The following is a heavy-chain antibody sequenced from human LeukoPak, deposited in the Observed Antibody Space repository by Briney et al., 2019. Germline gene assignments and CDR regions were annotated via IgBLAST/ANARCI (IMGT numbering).Heavy chain of an antibody. CDR1: GFTFDDSA. J-gene: IGHJ4*02. CDR3: VKDGGSYGSGSNSFSH. D-gene: IGHD3-10*01. V-gene: IGHV3-9*01. CDR2: ISWNSDNI. Sequence: GRSLRLSCAASGFTFDDSAMHWVRQNPEKGLEWVSGISWNSDNIAYVDSVKGRFTIPRDNRKNSLYLQMDSLRPEDTALYYCVKDGGSYGSGSNSFSHWGQGTLVIVS.